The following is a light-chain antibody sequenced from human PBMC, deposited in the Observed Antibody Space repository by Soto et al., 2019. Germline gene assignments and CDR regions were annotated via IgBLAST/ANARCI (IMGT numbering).Light chain of an antibody. Sequence: QLTQSPSSLSASVGDRVTITCRASQGISSYLAWYQQKPGKVPKLLISAASTLESGVPLRFSGGGFGTDFTLTISSLQPEDFATYYCQQYDNLPLTFGGGTKVEIK. V-gene: IGKV1-9*01. CDR2: AAS. CDR3: QQYDNLPLT. J-gene: IGKJ4*01. CDR1: QGISSY.